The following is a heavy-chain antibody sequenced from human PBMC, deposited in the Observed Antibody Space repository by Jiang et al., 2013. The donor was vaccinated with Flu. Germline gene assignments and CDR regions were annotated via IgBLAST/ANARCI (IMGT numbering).Heavy chain of an antibody. CDR2: ISGSGGST. CDR3: GGGGGTIFGVVISLGGLFDY. V-gene: IGHV3-23*01. J-gene: IGHJ4*02. CDR1: GFTFSSYA. D-gene: IGHD3-3*01. Sequence: VQLLESGGGLVQPGGSLRPSCAASGFTFSSYAMSWVRQAPGKGLEWVSAISGSGGSTYYADSVKGRFTISRDNSKNTLYLQMNSLRAEDTAVYYCGGGGGTIFGVVISLGGLFDYVGPGNPGHRLL.